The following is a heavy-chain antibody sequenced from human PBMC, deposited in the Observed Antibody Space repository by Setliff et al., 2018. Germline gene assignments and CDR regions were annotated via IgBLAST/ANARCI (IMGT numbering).Heavy chain of an antibody. V-gene: IGHV3-30*02. CDR2: IRYDGSYK. J-gene: IGHJ4*02. Sequence: PGGSLRLSCAASGFAFGTYGMHWVRQAPGKGLEWLTFIRYDGSYKYYADSVKGRFTISRDNSENTLFLQMTSLRPEDTGVYYCVKVKKPLIRGSGFDYWGRGTLVTVSS. CDR3: VKVKKPLIRGSGFDY. D-gene: IGHD3-10*01. CDR1: GFAFGTYG.